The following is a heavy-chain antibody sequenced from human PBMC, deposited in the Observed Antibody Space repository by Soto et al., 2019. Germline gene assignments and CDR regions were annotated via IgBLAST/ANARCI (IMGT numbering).Heavy chain of an antibody. V-gene: IGHV3-23*01. Sequence: PGGSLRLSCAASGFPFTGYAMSWVRQAPGKGLEWVSAISGHGDATFYADSVKGRFTIPRDNSKNTLYLHMNSLRAEDTALYYCANSRVSMVRGLIIIPNYWGQGTLVTVSP. CDR3: ANSRVSMVRGLIIIPNY. CDR1: GFPFTGYA. CDR2: ISGHGDAT. D-gene: IGHD3-10*01. J-gene: IGHJ4*02.